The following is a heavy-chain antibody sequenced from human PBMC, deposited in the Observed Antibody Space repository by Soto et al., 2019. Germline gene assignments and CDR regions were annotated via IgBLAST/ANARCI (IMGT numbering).Heavy chain of an antibody. Sequence: QVQLVESGGGVVQPGRSLRLSCAASGFTFSSYAMHWVRQAPGKGLEWVAVISYDGSNKYYADSVKGRFTISRDNSKNXLYLQMNSLRAEDTAVYYCARDPYGDYPTAGAFDIWGQGTMVTVSS. CDR2: ISYDGSNK. CDR3: ARDPYGDYPTAGAFDI. J-gene: IGHJ3*02. V-gene: IGHV3-30-3*01. D-gene: IGHD4-17*01. CDR1: GFTFSSYA.